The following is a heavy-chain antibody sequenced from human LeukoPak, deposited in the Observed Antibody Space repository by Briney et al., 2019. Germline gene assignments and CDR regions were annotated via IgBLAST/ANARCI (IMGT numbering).Heavy chain of an antibody. CDR1: GFTFDDYA. CDR2: ISWNSGSI. Sequence: GGSLRLSCAASGFTFDDYAMHWVRQAPGKGLEWGSGISWNSGSIGYADPVKGRFTISRDNAKSSLYLQMNSLRAEDTALYYCAKGCGGDYDCFQHWGQGTLVTVSS. V-gene: IGHV3-9*01. D-gene: IGHD2-21*02. CDR3: AKGCGGDYDCFQH. J-gene: IGHJ1*01.